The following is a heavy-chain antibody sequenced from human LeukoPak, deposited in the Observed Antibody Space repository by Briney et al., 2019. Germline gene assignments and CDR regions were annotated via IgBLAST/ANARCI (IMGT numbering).Heavy chain of an antibody. CDR2: ISSSSLYI. V-gene: IGHV3-21*01. CDR1: ELTFRSYT. Sequence: GGSLRLSCAASELTFRSYTMSWVRQAPGKGLEWVASISSSSLYIYHADSVKGRFIISRDNAKTSLFLQMNSLRADDTAVYFCARGTRPDSSGYTYYYYGMDVWGQGTTVTVSS. CDR3: ARGTRPDSSGYTYYYYGMDV. J-gene: IGHJ6*02. D-gene: IGHD3-22*01.